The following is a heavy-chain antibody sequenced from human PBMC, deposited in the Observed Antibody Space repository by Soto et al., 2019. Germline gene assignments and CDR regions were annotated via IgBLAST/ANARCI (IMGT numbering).Heavy chain of an antibody. Sequence: QVQLVQSGAEVKKPGASVKVSCKASGYTFTRNAIHWVRQAPGQRLEWIGRIKAGNGDTKYSQKFQDRVTITRDTSASAAYMELRPLGSDATSVSYCARSANDYSTFAYWGQGTLVTVSS. J-gene: IGHJ4*02. CDR3: ARSANDYSTFAY. CDR2: IKAGNGDT. D-gene: IGHD3-16*01. CDR1: GYTFTRNA. V-gene: IGHV1-3*01.